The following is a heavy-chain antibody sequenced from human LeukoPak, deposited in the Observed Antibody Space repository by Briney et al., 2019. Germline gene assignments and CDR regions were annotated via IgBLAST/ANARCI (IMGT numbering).Heavy chain of an antibody. D-gene: IGHD2-15*01. J-gene: IGHJ6*02. V-gene: IGHV3-21*01. CDR3: ARVVGCSGGSCYYYYGMDV. Sequence: GGSLRLSCAATGFTFSSYSMNWVRQAPGKGLEWVSSISSSSSYIYYADSVKGRFTISRDNAKNSLYLQMNSLRAEDTAVYYCARVVGCSGGSCYYYYGMDVWGQGTTVTVSS. CDR1: GFTFSSYS. CDR2: ISSSSSYI.